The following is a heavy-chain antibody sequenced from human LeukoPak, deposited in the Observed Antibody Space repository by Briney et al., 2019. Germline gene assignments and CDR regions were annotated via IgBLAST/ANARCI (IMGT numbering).Heavy chain of an antibody. V-gene: IGHV4-59*11. CDR3: ARDRGARGALCYFDL. CDR1: GGSISSHY. Sequence: SETLSLTCTVSGGSISSHYWSCIRQPPGKGLEWIGYIYYSGSTNYNPSLKSRVTISVDTSKNQVSLKLSSVTAADTAVYYCARDRGARGALCYFDLWGRGTLVTVSS. J-gene: IGHJ2*01. D-gene: IGHD2/OR15-2a*01. CDR2: IYYSGST.